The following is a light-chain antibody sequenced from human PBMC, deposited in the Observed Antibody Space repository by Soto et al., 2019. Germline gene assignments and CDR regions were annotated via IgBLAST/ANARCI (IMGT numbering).Light chain of an antibody. CDR2: GAS. CDR1: QSVSSSY. J-gene: IGKJ1*01. V-gene: IGKV3-20*01. CDR3: QHSGDFRWT. Sequence: ERVMTQSPATLSVSPGECATLSCSASQSVSSSYLAWYQVKPGQAPRRLIYGASSRATGIPDRFSGRGFGTDFTLTISRLEPEDFAVYYCQHSGDFRWTFGLGTKVDI.